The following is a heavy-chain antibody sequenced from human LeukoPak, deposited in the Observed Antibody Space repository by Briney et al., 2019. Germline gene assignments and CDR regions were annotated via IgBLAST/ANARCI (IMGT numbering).Heavy chain of an antibody. CDR2: INPNSGGT. J-gene: IGHJ5*02. D-gene: IGHD6-13*01. Sequence: ASVKVSCKASGYTFTGYYMHWVRQAPGQGLEWMGWINPNSGGTNYAQKFQGWVTMTRDTSISTAYMELSSLRSEDTAVYYCATVVAIAAADWFDPWGQGTLVTVSS. V-gene: IGHV1-2*04. CDR3: ATVVAIAAADWFDP. CDR1: GYTFTGYY.